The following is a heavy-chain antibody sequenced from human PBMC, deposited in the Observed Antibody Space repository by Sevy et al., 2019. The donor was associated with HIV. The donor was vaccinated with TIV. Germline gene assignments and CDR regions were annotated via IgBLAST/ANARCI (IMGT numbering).Heavy chain of an antibody. CDR2: ISSSGSTI. CDR1: GFTFSSYE. V-gene: IGHV3-48*03. CDR3: ARECGGDCLDAFDI. D-gene: IGHD2-21*02. Sequence: GGSLRLSCAASGFTFSSYEMNWVRQAPGKGLEWVSYISSSGSTIYYADSVKGRFTISRDNAKNSLYLQMNSLRAEDTAVYYCARECGGDCLDAFDIWGQRTMVTVSS. J-gene: IGHJ3*02.